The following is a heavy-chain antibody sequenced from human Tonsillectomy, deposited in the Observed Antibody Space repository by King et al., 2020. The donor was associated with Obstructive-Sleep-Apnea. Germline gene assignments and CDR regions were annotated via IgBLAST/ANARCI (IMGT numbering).Heavy chain of an antibody. J-gene: IGHJ6*02. CDR3: ARDIPYSYGQGGGMDV. Sequence: EMQLVQSGGGLVQPGGSLRLSCAASGFTVSSNYMTWVRQAPGKGLEWVSVIYSGGSTYYADSVKGRFTISRDNSKNSLYLQMNSLRVEDTAVYYCARDIPYSYGQGGGMDVWGQGTPVTVSS. CDR1: GFTVSSNY. CDR2: IYSGGST. V-gene: IGHV3-66*01. D-gene: IGHD5-18*01.